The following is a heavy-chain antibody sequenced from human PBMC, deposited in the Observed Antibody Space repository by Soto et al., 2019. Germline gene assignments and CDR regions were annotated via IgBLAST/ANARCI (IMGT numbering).Heavy chain of an antibody. CDR2: INAGNGNT. Sequence: QVQLVQSGAEVKKPGASVKVSCKASGYTFTSYAMHWVRQAPGQRLEWMGWINAGNGNTKYSQKFQGRVTITRDTSASTAYMELSGLRTEDTAVDYCARDPGYSYGYNWGQGTLFTVSS. D-gene: IGHD5-18*01. V-gene: IGHV1-3*01. J-gene: IGHJ4*02. CDR1: GYTFTSYA. CDR3: ARDPGYSYGYN.